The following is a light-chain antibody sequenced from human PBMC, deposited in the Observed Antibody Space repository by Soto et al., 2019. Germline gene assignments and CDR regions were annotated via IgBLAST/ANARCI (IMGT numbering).Light chain of an antibody. CDR3: QQYNNWPRT. CDR2: GAS. Sequence: EIVMTQSPATLSLSPGEGATLSCRASQSVGSNLAWYQQKPGQAPRLLIYGASTRATGIPARFSGSGSGTEFTLTISSLQSEDFAVYYCQQYNNWPRTFGQGTKVEIK. CDR1: QSVGSN. J-gene: IGKJ1*01. V-gene: IGKV3-15*01.